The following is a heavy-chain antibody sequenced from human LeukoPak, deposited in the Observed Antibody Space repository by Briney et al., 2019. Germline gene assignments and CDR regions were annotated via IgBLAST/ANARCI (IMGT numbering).Heavy chain of an antibody. D-gene: IGHD3-10*01. V-gene: IGHV1-8*01. Sequence: GASVKVSCMASGYTFTSHDINWVRQATGQGLEWMGWMSPHNGNAGYALKFQGRVSITRNTSITTAYMELSSLRSEDTAIYYCARVRPGFGDAFDIWGQGTMVTVSS. CDR2: MSPHNGNA. CDR1: GYTFTSHD. CDR3: ARVRPGFGDAFDI. J-gene: IGHJ3*02.